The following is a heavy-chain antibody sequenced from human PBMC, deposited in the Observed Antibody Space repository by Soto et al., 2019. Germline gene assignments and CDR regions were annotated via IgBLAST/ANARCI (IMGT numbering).Heavy chain of an antibody. CDR3: AKASIPDAMGEADYYYYGMDV. CDR1: GFTFSSYG. CDR2: ISYDGSNK. D-gene: IGHD2-2*01. V-gene: IGHV3-30*18. J-gene: IGHJ6*04. Sequence: GGSLRLSCAASGFTFSSYGMHWVRQAPGKGLEWVAVISYDGSNKYYADSVKGRFTISRDNSKNTLYLQMNSLRAEDTAVYYCAKASIPDAMGEADYYYYGMDVWGKGTTVTVSS.